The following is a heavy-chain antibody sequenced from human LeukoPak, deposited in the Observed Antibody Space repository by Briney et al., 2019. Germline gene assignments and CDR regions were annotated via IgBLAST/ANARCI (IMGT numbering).Heavy chain of an antibody. Sequence: VGSLRLSCVASGFTFSIYNMNWVRQAPGKGLEWVSYISLSSTTIYYADSVKGRFTISRDNAKNSLYLQMNSLRAEDTAVYYCARDSDSNFDYWGQGTLVTVSS. CDR2: ISLSSTTI. D-gene: IGHD5-18*01. CDR3: ARDSDSNFDY. V-gene: IGHV3-48*01. CDR1: GFTFSIYN. J-gene: IGHJ4*02.